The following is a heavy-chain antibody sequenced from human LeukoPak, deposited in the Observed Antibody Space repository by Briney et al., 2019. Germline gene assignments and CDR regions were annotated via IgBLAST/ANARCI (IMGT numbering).Heavy chain of an antibody. J-gene: IGHJ4*02. CDR1: GGTFSSYA. D-gene: IGHD4-23*01. Sequence: GASVKVSCKASGGTFSSYAISWVRQAPGQGLEWMGGIIPIFGTANYAQEFQGRVTITADESTSTAYMELSSLRSEDTAVYYCARDPRRKPTVVTQVLDGWGQGTLVTVSS. CDR3: ARDPRRKPTVVTQVLDG. CDR2: IIPIFGTA. V-gene: IGHV1-69*13.